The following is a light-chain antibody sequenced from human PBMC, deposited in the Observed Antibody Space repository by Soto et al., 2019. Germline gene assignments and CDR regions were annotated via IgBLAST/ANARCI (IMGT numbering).Light chain of an antibody. J-gene: IGKJ1*01. CDR2: KAS. Sequence: DIQMTQSPSTLSASVGDRVTITCRASQSISSWLAWYQQKPGKAPKLLIYKASSLESGVPSRFSGSGSGTEFTLTISSLQPDDFATYSCQQYNSYSTFGQGTKVVIK. CDR3: QQYNSYST. CDR1: QSISSW. V-gene: IGKV1-5*03.